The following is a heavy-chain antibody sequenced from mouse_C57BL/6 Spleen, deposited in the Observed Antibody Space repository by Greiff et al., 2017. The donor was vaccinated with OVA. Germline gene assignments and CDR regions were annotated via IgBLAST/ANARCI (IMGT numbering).Heavy chain of an antibody. J-gene: IGHJ2*01. CDR3: ARQNGSSYGDYFDY. Sequence: EVKLMESGGDLVKPGGSLKLSCAASGFTFSSYGMSWVRQTPDKRLEWVATISSGGSYTYYPDSVKGRFTISRDNAKNTLYLQMSSLKSEDIAMYYCARQNGSSYGDYFDYWGQGTTLTVSS. V-gene: IGHV5-6*01. CDR1: GFTFSSYG. D-gene: IGHD1-1*01. CDR2: ISSGGSYT.